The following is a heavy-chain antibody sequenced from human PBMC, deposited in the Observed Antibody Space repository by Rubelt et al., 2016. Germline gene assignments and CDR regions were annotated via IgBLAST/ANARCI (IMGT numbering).Heavy chain of an antibody. D-gene: IGHD2-15*01. CDR1: GFTFSNYR. CDR3: AKDRSRGHYYEN. V-gene: IGHV3-30*02. CDR2: IWSDGSKK. Sequence: GGGLVKPGGSLRLSCAASGFTFSNYRMTWVRQAPGKGLEWVALIWSDGSKKYYADSVKGRFTISRDKYKNTLDLQMNGLRAEDTAVYYCAKDRSRGHYYENWGQGTLVIVSS. J-gene: IGHJ4*02.